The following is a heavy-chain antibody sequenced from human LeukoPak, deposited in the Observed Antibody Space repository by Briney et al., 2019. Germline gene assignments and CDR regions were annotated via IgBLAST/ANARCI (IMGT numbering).Heavy chain of an antibody. Sequence: ASVKVSCKASGFTFTSYYMHWVRPAPGQGLEWIGIINPSGGRTRYAQRLQGRVTMTRDTSTSTVYMELSSLRSEDTAVYYCARDVGITVVRGTFDYWGQGTLVTVSS. V-gene: IGHV1-46*01. J-gene: IGHJ4*01. CDR3: ARDVGITVVRGTFDY. D-gene: IGHD3-10*01. CDR1: GFTFTSYY. CDR2: INPSGGRT.